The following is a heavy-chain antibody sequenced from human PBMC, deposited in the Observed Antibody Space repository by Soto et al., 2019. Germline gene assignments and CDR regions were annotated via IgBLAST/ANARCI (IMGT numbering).Heavy chain of an antibody. D-gene: IGHD3-22*01. CDR2: ISYDGSNK. V-gene: IGHV3-30*18. CDR1: GFTFSSYG. CDR3: AKGLDYYDSSGYGAFDI. J-gene: IGHJ3*02. Sequence: QVQLVESGGGVVQPGRSLRLSCAASGFTFSSYGMHWVRQAPGKGLEWVAVISYDGSNKYYADSVKGRFTISRDNSKNTLYLQMNSLRAEDTAVYYCAKGLDYYDSSGYGAFDIWGQGTMVTVSS.